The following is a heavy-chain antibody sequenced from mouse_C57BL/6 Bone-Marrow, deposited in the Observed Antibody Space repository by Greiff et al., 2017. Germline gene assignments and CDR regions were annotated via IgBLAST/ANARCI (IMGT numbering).Heavy chain of an antibody. D-gene: IGHD2-3*01. V-gene: IGHV1-64*01. CDR2: IHPNSGST. CDR3: ARLGGYYVYYYAMDY. J-gene: IGHJ4*01. CDR1: GYTFTSYW. Sequence: QVQLQQPGAELVKPGASVKLSCKASGYTFTSYWMHWVKQRPGQGLEWIGMIHPNSGSTNYNEKFKSKATLTVDKSSSTAYMQLSSLTSEDSAVXYCARLGGYYVYYYAMDYWGQGTTLTVSS.